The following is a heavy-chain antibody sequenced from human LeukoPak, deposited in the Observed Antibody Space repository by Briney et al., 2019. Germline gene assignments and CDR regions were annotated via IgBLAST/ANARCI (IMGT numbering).Heavy chain of an antibody. V-gene: IGHV3-21*01. CDR1: GFTFSSYS. CDR3: ARVGELLLHSYFDY. CDR2: ISSSSSYI. Sequence: PGGSLRLSCAASGFTFSSYSMNWVRQAPGKGLEWVSSISSSSSYIYYADSVKGRFTISRDNAKNSLYLQMNSLRAEDTAVYYCARVGELLLHSYFDYWGQGTLVTVSS. J-gene: IGHJ4*02. D-gene: IGHD1-26*01.